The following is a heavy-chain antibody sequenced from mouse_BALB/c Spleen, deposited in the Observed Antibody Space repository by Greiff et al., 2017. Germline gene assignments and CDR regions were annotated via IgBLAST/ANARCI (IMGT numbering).Heavy chain of an antibody. CDR3: TRSRPYGSSFDY. CDR1: GYTFTSYY. D-gene: IGHD1-1*01. J-gene: IGHJ2*01. V-gene: IGHV1S81*02. CDR2: INPSNGGT. Sequence: QVQLKQSGAELVKPGASVKLSCKASGYTFTSYYMYWVKQRPGQGLEWIGEINPSNGGTNFNEKFKSKATLTVDKSSSTAYMQLSSLTSEDSAVYYCTRSRPYGSSFDYWGQGTTLTVSS.